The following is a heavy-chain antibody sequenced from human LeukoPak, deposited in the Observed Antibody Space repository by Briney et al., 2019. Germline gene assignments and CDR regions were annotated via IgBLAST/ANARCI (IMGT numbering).Heavy chain of an antibody. D-gene: IGHD6-19*01. V-gene: IGHV1-8*02. CDR1: GYTFTSYG. J-gene: IGHJ4*02. CDR3: ATPGGYSSGLFDY. Sequence: GASVKVSCKASGYTFTSYGISWVRQAPGQGLEWMGWMNPNSGNTGYAQKFQGRVTMTRNTSISTAYMELSSLRSEDTAVYYCATPGGYSSGLFDYWGQGTLVTVSS. CDR2: MNPNSGNT.